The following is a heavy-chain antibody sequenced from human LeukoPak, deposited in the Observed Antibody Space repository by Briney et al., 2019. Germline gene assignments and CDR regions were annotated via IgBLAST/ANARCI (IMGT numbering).Heavy chain of an antibody. CDR1: GFTFSSYA. D-gene: IGHD4-17*01. V-gene: IGHV3-23*01. CDR3: ATLYGDYNWYSDL. J-gene: IGHJ2*01. Sequence: GGSLRLSCAASGFTFSSYAMSWVRQAPGKGLEWVSAISGSGGSTYYADSVKGRFTISRDNSKNTLYLQMNSLRAEDTAVYYCATLYGDYNWYSDLWGRGTLVTVSS. CDR2: ISGSGGST.